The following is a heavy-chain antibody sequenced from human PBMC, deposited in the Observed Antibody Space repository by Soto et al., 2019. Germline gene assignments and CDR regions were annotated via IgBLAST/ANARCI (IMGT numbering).Heavy chain of an antibody. D-gene: IGHD3-3*01. Sequence: SVKVSCKASGGTFSSYAISWVRQAPGQGLEWMGGIIPIFGTANYAQKFQGRVTITADKSTSTAYMELSSLRSEDTAVYYCAYSRFLEWSLYGMDVWGQGTTVTVSS. CDR1: GGTFSSYA. CDR2: IIPIFGTA. V-gene: IGHV1-69*06. CDR3: AYSRFLEWSLYGMDV. J-gene: IGHJ6*02.